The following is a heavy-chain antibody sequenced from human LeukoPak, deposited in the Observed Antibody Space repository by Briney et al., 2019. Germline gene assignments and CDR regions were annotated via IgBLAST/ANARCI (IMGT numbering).Heavy chain of an antibody. D-gene: IGHD4-17*01. V-gene: IGHV4-61*08. CDR2: IYYSGST. J-gene: IGHJ4*02. Sequence: KPSETLSLTCTVPGGSISSGGYSWSWIRQHPGKGLEWIGYIYYSGSTNYNPSLKSRATMSVDTSKNQFSLKLTSVTAADTAVYYCARHYYGDYFFDYWGQGALVTVSS. CDR3: ARHYYGDYFFDY. CDR1: GGSISSGGYS.